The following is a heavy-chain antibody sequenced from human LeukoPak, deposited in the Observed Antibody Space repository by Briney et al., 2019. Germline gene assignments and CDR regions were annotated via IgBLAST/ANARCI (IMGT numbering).Heavy chain of an antibody. CDR3: ARGYYYDSSGYLGY. CDR1: GGSFSGYY. CDR2: INHSGST. Sequence: SETLSLTCAVYGGSFSGYYWSWIRQPPGKGLEWIGEINHSGSTNYNPSLKSRVSISVDTSKNQFSLKLSSVTAADTAVYYCARGYYYDSSGYLGYWGQGTLVTVSS. J-gene: IGHJ4*02. D-gene: IGHD3-22*01. V-gene: IGHV4-34*01.